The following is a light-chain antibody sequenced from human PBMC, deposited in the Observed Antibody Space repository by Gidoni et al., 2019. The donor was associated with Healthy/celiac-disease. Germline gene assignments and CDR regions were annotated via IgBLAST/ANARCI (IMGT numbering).Light chain of an antibody. J-gene: IGKJ4*01. V-gene: IGKV3-11*01. CDR1: QSVSSY. CDR3: QQRSNWPPT. CDR2: DAS. Sequence: EIVLTKSPAILSLSPGERANLSCRASQSVSSYLAWYHHKPGQAPRLLIYDASNRATGSPARFSGSGSWTYFTLTISSLEPEDFAVYYCQQRSNWPPTFGGGTKVEIK.